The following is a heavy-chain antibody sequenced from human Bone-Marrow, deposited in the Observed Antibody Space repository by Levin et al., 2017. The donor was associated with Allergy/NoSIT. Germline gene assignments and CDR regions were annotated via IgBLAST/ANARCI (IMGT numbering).Heavy chain of an antibody. V-gene: IGHV4-39*01. CDR1: GGSISSSSYY. CDR2: IYYSGST. J-gene: IGHJ3*02. CDR3: ARHDIDYSYDSSGYYDPSGVAFDI. Sequence: PSETLSLTCTVSGGSISSSSYYWGWIRQPPGKGLEWIGSIYYSGSTYYNPSLKSRVTISVDTSKNQFSLKLSSVTAADTAVYYCARHDIDYSYDSSGYYDPSGVAFDIWGQGTMVTVSS. D-gene: IGHD3-22*01.